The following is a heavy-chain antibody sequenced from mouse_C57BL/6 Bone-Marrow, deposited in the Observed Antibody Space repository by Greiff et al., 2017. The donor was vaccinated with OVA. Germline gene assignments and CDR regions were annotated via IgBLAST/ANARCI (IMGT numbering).Heavy chain of an antibody. CDR1: GYTFTDYY. J-gene: IGHJ3*01. CDR2: INPYNGGT. Sequence: EVQLQQSGPVLVKPGASVKMSCKASGYTFTDYYMNWVKQSHGKSLEWIGVINPYNGGTSYNQKFKGKATLTVDKSSSTAYMELNSLTSEDSAVYYCARTDDGYYWCAYWGQESLVTVSA. V-gene: IGHV1-19*01. D-gene: IGHD2-3*01. CDR3: ARTDDGYYWCAY.